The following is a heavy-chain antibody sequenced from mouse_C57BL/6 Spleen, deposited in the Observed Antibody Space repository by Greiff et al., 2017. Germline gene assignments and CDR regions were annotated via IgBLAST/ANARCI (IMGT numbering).Heavy chain of an antibody. J-gene: IGHJ2*01. CDR3: ARGEDRDYFDY. CDR1: GYAFSSSW. D-gene: IGHD3-1*01. V-gene: IGHV1-82*01. CDR2: IYPGDGDT. Sequence: QVQLKQSGPELVKPGASVKISCKASGYAFSSSWMNWVKQRPGKGLEWIGRIYPGDGDTNYNGKFKGKATLTADKSSSTAYMQLSSLTSEDSAVYFCARGEDRDYFDYWGQGTTLTVSS.